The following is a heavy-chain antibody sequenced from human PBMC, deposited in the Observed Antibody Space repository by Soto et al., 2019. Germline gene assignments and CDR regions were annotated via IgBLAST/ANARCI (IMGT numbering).Heavy chain of an antibody. CDR1: GFTFGGYA. CDR3: AKDPLEGGWAARPGSWFDP. Sequence: GGSLRLSCAASGFTFGGYAIHWVRQAPGKGLEWVAGINWYSNTMGYADSVKGRFTISRDNAKNQISLKLTSVTAADTAVYYCAKDPLEGGWAARPGSWFDPWGLGTLVTVSS. D-gene: IGHD6-6*01. V-gene: IGHV3-9*01. J-gene: IGHJ5*02. CDR2: INWYSNTM.